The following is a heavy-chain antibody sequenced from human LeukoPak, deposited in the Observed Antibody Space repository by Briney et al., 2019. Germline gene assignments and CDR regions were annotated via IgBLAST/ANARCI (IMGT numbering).Heavy chain of an antibody. J-gene: IGHJ6*02. CDR1: GGSISSTTYC. CDR3: AREMGVVTAHGIDV. D-gene: IGHD4-23*01. Sequence: SETLSLTCTVSGGSISSTTYCWSWVRQPPGKGLEWIGCMYYSGSTYYSSSLKGRVTISLDTPKNQFSLRLNSVTASDTALYYCAREMGVVTAHGIDVWGQGTTVTVSS. CDR2: MYYSGST. V-gene: IGHV4-39*02.